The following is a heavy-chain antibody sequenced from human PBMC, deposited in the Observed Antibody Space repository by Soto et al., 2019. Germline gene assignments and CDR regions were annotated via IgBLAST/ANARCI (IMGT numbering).Heavy chain of an antibody. CDR1: GYSFTKYG. Sequence: ASVKVSCKTSGYSFTKYGLHWVRQAPGQRLEWMGWINPGNGDTKYSQKFWGRVTITRDTSATTAYMELSSLRSEDSAVFYCARTDCSSTSCHNYYYYGMDVWGQGTTVTVSS. CDR3: ARTDCSSTSCHNYYYYGMDV. CDR2: INPGNGDT. J-gene: IGHJ6*02. D-gene: IGHD2-2*01. V-gene: IGHV1-3*01.